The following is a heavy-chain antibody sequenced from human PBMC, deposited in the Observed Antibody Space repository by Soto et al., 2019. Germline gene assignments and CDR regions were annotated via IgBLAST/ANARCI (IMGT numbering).Heavy chain of an antibody. J-gene: IGHJ6*02. CDR2: IYSGGST. Sequence: PGGSLRLSCAASGFTVSSNYMSWVRQAPGKGLEWVSVIYSGGSTYYADSVKGRFTISRDNSKNTLYLQMNSLRAEDTAVYYCASSYYDFWSGDYYYYGMDVWGQGTTVTVSS. D-gene: IGHD3-3*01. CDR3: ASSYYDFWSGDYYYYGMDV. CDR1: GFTVSSNY. V-gene: IGHV3-53*01.